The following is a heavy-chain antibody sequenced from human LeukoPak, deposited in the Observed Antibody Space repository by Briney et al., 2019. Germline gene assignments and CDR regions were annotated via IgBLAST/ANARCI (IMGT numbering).Heavy chain of an antibody. V-gene: IGHV3-13*05. Sequence: PGGSLRLSCAASGFTFSSYDMHWVRQATGKGLEWVSAIGTAGDPYYPGSVKGRFTISRENAKNSLYLQMNSLRAGDPAVYYCAKSAAWGSHWYFDLWGRGTLVTVAS. D-gene: IGHD3-16*01. CDR3: AKSAAWGSHWYFDL. CDR2: IGTAGDP. J-gene: IGHJ2*01. CDR1: GFTFSSYD.